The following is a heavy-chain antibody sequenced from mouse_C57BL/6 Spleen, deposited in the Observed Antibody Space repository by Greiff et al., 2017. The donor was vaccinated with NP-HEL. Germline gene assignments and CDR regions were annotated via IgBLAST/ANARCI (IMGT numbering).Heavy chain of an antibody. CDR2: INPNNGGT. Sequence: VQLQQSGPELVKPGASVKMSCKASGYTFTDYNMHWVKQSHGKSLEWIGYINPNNGGTSYNQKFKGKATLTVNKSSSTAYMELRSLTSEDSAVYYCAIPYYGNFYYAMDYWGQGTSVTVSS. CDR3: AIPYYGNFYYAMDY. D-gene: IGHD2-10*01. J-gene: IGHJ4*01. V-gene: IGHV1-22*01. CDR1: GYTFTDYN.